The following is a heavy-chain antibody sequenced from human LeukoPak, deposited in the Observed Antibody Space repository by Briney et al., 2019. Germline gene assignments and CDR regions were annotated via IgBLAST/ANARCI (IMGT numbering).Heavy chain of an antibody. V-gene: IGHV1-3*01. CDR2: INAGNGNT. D-gene: IGHD6-13*01. Sequence: GASVKVSCKASGYTFTSYAMHWVRQAPGQRLEWMGWINAGNGNTKYSQKFQGRVTITRDTSASTAYMGLSSLRSEDTAVYYCARDASGYSSSWSQYNWFDPWGQGTLVTVSS. J-gene: IGHJ5*02. CDR3: ARDASGYSSSWSQYNWFDP. CDR1: GYTFTSYA.